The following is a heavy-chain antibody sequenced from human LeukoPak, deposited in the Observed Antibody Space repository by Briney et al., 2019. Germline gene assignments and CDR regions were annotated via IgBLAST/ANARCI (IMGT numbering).Heavy chain of an antibody. D-gene: IGHD5-24*01. CDR2: IYTSGST. V-gene: IGHV4-61*02. Sequence: SQTLSLTCTVSGGSISSGSYYWSWIRQPAGKGLEWIGRIYTSGSTNYNPSLKSRVTISVDTSKNQFSLKLSSVTAADTAVYYCARVRGVATIRVFRGFDYFDYWGQGTLVTVSS. CDR1: GGSISSGSYY. CDR3: ARVRGVATIRVFRGFDYFDY. J-gene: IGHJ4*02.